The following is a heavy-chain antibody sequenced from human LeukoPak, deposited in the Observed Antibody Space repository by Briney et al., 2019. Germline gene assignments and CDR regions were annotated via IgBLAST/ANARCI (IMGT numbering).Heavy chain of an antibody. CDR3: AKVPNSGSYYAPFDY. Sequence: GGSLRLSCAASGFTFSSYSMNWVRQAPGKGLEWVSSISTTSSYIYYADSVKGRFTISRDNAKNSLYLQMNSLRAEDTAVYYCAKVPNSGSYYAPFDYWGQGTLVTVSS. J-gene: IGHJ4*02. CDR2: ISTTSSYI. D-gene: IGHD1-26*01. CDR1: GFTFSSYS. V-gene: IGHV3-21*04.